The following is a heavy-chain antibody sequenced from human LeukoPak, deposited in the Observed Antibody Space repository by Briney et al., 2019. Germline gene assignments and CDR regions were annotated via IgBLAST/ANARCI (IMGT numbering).Heavy chain of an antibody. D-gene: IGHD6-13*01. CDR2: IYYSGST. Sequence: SETLSLTCTVSGGSISSYYWSWIRQPPGKGLEWIGYIYYSGSTNYNPSLRSRVTISVDTSKNQFSLKLSSVTAADTAVYYCARGIAAAGTGYWGQGTLVTVSS. CDR3: ARGIAAAGTGY. V-gene: IGHV4-59*01. J-gene: IGHJ4*02. CDR1: GGSISSYY.